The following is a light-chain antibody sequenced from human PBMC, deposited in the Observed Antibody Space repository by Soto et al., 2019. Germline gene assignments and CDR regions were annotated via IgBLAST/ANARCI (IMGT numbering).Light chain of an antibody. CDR2: GVS. Sequence: EIVLTQSPGTLSLSPGERATLSCRASQSVSDNYLSWYQQKPGQAPRLLIYGVSGRATGIPDRFSGSGSGTDFTLTISRLEPEDFAVYYCQHYGGSSWTFGQGTKVDI. J-gene: IGKJ1*01. V-gene: IGKV3-20*01. CDR1: QSVSDNY. CDR3: QHYGGSSWT.